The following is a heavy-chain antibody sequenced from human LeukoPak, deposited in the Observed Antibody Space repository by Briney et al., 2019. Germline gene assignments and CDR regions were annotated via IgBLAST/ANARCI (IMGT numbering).Heavy chain of an antibody. J-gene: IGHJ4*02. V-gene: IGHV3-30-3*01. CDR1: GFTFSSYA. CDR3: ARDPYGSGSYYSLYYFDY. CDR2: ISYDGSNK. Sequence: GGSLRLSCAASGFTFSSYAMHWVRQAPGKGLEWVAVISYDGSNKYYADSVKGRFTISRDNSKNTLYLQMNSLRAEDTAVYYCARDPYGSGSYYSLYYFDYWGQGTLVTVSS. D-gene: IGHD3-10*01.